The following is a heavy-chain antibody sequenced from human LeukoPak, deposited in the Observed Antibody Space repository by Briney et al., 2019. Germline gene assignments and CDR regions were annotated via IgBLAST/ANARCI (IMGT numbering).Heavy chain of an antibody. J-gene: IGHJ4*02. CDR1: GYSFPGYW. D-gene: IGHD6-13*01. CDR3: SRHLYSTRGPDY. Sequence: HGESLKISCKGSGYSFPGYWIAWVRQMPGKGLEWMGIIYPGDSDTRYSPSLQGQVTISVDKSINTAYLQWSSLKASDTAMYYCSRHLYSTRGPDYWGQGTLVTVSS. V-gene: IGHV5-51*01. CDR2: IYPGDSDT.